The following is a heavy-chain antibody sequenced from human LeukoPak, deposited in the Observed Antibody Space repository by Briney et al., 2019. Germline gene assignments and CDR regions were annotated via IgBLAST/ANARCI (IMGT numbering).Heavy chain of an antibody. J-gene: IGHJ4*02. CDR1: GITLSNYG. V-gene: IGHV3-23*01. Sequence: GSLRLSCAVSGITLSNYGMSWVRQAPGKGLEWVAGISDSGGRTNYADSVKGRFTISRDNPQNTLYLQMNSLRAEDTAVYFCAKRGVVIRVILVGFHKEAYYFDSWGQGALVTVSS. D-gene: IGHD3-22*01. CDR3: AKRGVVIRVILVGFHKEAYYFDS. CDR2: ISDSGGRT.